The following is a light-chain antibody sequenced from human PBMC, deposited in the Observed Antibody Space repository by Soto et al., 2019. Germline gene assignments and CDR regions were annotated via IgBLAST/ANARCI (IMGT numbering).Light chain of an antibody. CDR3: QQYGSSPFT. J-gene: IGKJ3*01. CDR1: ERISSNF. CDR2: RAY. V-gene: IGKV3-20*01. Sequence: VLTQSPDTLSLSPGERATLSCRASERISSNFLAWYQQRPGQAPRLLIYRAYTRASGIPDRFSGSGSGTDFALTISRLEPEDCAVCYCQQYGSSPFTFGPGTTVAIK.